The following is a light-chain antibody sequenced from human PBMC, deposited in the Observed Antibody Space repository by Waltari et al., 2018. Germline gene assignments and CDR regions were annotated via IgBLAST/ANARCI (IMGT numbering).Light chain of an antibody. CDR1: RSDVGGYNH. J-gene: IGLJ1*01. V-gene: IGLV2-14*03. Sequence: QSALTQPASVSGSPGQSITISCSGSRSDVGGYNHVSWYQHHPDKVPKLLIYDVTYRPSGVSNRFSGSKSGNTASLTISGLQAEDEADYYCSSFTTSSTYVFGTGTRVTVL. CDR3: SSFTTSSTYV. CDR2: DVT.